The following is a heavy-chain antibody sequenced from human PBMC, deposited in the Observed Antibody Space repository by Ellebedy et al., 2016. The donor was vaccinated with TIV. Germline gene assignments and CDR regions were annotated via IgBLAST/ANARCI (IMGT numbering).Heavy chain of an antibody. CDR3: ARGGRTTGTTRPLDH. V-gene: IGHV3-11*01. CDR1: GFTFSDYY. J-gene: IGHJ4*02. CDR2: ISGSGGSI. Sequence: GESLKLSXAASGFTFSDYYMSWIRQAPGKGLEWLSKISGSGGSIYYADSVKGRFTISRDNAKNSLHLQMNSLRADDTALYYCARGGRTTGTTRPLDHWGQGTLVTVSS. D-gene: IGHD1-1*01.